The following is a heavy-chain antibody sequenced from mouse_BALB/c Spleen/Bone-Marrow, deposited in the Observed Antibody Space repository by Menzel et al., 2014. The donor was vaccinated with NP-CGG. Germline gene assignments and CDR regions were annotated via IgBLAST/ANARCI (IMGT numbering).Heavy chain of an antibody. J-gene: IGHJ2*01. CDR1: GYTFTSYW. CDR2: IDPSDSYT. Sequence: VQLQQSGADLVKPGASVKLSCKASGYTFTSYWMHWVKQWPGQGLEWIGEIDPSDSYTNYNQKFKGKATLTVDKSSSTAYMQLSSLTSEDSAVYYCARGLYGDSVYWGQGTTLTVSS. V-gene: IGHV1-69*02. CDR3: ARGLYGDSVY. D-gene: IGHD2-13*01.